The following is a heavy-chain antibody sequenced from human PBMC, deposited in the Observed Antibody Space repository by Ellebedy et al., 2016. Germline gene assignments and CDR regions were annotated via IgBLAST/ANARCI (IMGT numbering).Heavy chain of an antibody. CDR3: ARQGDSSGYYYADAFDI. J-gene: IGHJ3*02. D-gene: IGHD3-22*01. CDR1: GYSFTSYW. Sequence: KVSXXGSGYSFTSYWIGWVRQMPGKGLEWMGIIYPGDSDTRYSPSFQGQVTISADKSISTAYLQWSSLKASDTAMYYCARQGDSSGYYYADAFDIWGQGTMVTVSS. CDR2: IYPGDSDT. V-gene: IGHV5-51*01.